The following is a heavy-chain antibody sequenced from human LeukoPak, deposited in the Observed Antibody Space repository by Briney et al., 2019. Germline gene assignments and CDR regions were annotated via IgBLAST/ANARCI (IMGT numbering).Heavy chain of an antibody. J-gene: IGHJ4*02. V-gene: IGHV4-4*02. CDR1: PDSTTSNF. Sequence: PSEILSLTCTVSPDSTTSNFWSWVRPPPGKGLEWIGEIHRSGSTNYNPSLQSRVTISIDRSKNQIALELSSVTAADTAVYYCAREIVGGFNPGAYWGQGTLVTVSS. CDR3: AREIVGGFNPGAY. CDR2: IHRSGST. D-gene: IGHD1-14*01.